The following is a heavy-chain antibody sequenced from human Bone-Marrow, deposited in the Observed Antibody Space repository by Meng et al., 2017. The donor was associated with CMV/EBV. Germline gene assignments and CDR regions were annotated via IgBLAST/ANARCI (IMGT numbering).Heavy chain of an antibody. D-gene: IGHD2-2*01. CDR2: ISAYNGNT. CDR1: GYTFTSYG. Sequence: ASVKVSCKASGYTFTSYGISWVRQAPGQGLEWMGWISAYNGNTNYAQKLQGRVTMTTDTSTSPAYMELRSLRSDDTAVYYCARDHCSSTSCYIGGWFDPWGQGTLVTVSS. J-gene: IGHJ5*02. CDR3: ARDHCSSTSCYIGGWFDP. V-gene: IGHV1-18*01.